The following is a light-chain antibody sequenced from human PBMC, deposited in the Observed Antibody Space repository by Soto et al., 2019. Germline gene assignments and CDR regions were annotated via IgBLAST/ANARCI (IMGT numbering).Light chain of an antibody. J-gene: IGLJ2*01. CDR2: QDS. CDR3: QAWDSSTAGLV. Sequence: SYELPQPPSVSVSPGQTASITCSGDKLGDKYACWYQQKPGQSPVLVIYQDSKRPSGIHERFSGSNSGNTATLTISGTQAMDEADYYCQAWDSSTAGLVFGGGTKLTVL. CDR1: KLGDKY. V-gene: IGLV3-1*01.